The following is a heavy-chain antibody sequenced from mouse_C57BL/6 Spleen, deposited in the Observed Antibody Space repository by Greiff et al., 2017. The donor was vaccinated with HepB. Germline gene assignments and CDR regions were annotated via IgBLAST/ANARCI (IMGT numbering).Heavy chain of an antibody. V-gene: IGHV6-3*01. Sequence: EVKVVESGGGLVQPGGSMKLSCVASGFTFSNYWMNWVRQSPEKGLEWVAQIRLKSDNYATHYAESGKGRFTISRDDSKSSVYLQMNNLRAEDTGIYYCTGIYYGNRGFAYWGQGTLVTVSA. D-gene: IGHD2-1*01. CDR1: GFTFSNYW. J-gene: IGHJ3*01. CDR2: IRLKSDNYAT. CDR3: TGIYYGNRGFAY.